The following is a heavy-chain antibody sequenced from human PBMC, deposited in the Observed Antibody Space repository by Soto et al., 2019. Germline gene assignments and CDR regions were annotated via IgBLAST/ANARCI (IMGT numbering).Heavy chain of an antibody. CDR1: GYSFTNYG. Sequence: ASVKVSCKASGYSFTNYGIIWVRQGPGQGLEWMGWISAYNGNTVYAQKVQDRVIMTTDTSTSIAYMEVTSLTSDDTAVYYCARGSEAWFGGIYDYWGQGTLVTVSS. CDR2: ISAYNGNT. CDR3: ARGSEAWFGGIYDY. D-gene: IGHD3-10*01. J-gene: IGHJ4*02. V-gene: IGHV1-18*01.